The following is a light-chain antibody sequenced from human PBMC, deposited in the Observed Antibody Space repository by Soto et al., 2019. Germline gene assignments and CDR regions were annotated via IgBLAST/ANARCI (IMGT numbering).Light chain of an antibody. V-gene: IGKV1-6*01. Sequence: ALQMTQSPSSLSASVGDRVTITCRASQGIRNDLGWYQQKPGKAPKLLIYAASSLQSGVPSRFSGSGSGTDFTLTISSLQPEDFATYYCLPDYNYPRTFVLGTKVEIK. CDR1: QGIRND. CDR2: AAS. CDR3: LPDYNYPRT. J-gene: IGKJ1*01.